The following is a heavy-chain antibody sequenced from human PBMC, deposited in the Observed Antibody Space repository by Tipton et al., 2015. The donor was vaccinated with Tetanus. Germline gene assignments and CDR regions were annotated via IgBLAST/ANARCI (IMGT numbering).Heavy chain of an antibody. D-gene: IGHD3-10*01. CDR3: AKWYGELSSYFYYYGMDV. CDR1: GFTVSSNY. CDR2: IYSDGST. J-gene: IGHJ6*02. Sequence: QLVQSGGGLIQPGGSLRLSCAVSGFTVSSNYMSWVRQAPGKGLEWVSIIYSDGSTYYADSVKGRFTISRDKSKNTLYLQMNSLRAEDTAEYYCAKWYGELSSYFYYYGMDVWGQGTTVTVSS. V-gene: IGHV3-53*01.